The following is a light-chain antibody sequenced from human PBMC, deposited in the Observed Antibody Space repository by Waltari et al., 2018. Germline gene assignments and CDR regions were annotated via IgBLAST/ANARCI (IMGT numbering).Light chain of an antibody. Sequence: QSVLTQPPSASGTPGPRVTISCSGSSSNIGRNTVNWYQQLPGTAPNLLIYSNNQRPSGVPDRFSGSKSGTSASLAISGLQSEDEADYYCAAWDDSLNGRGVFGGGTKLTVL. V-gene: IGLV1-44*01. CDR3: AAWDDSLNGRGV. J-gene: IGLJ3*02. CDR2: SNN. CDR1: SSNIGRNT.